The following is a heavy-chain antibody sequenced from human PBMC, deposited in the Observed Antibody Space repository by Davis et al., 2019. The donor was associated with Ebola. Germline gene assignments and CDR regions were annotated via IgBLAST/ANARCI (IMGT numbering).Heavy chain of an antibody. D-gene: IGHD4-17*01. CDR2: ISYDGSSK. Sequence: PGGSLRPSCPAPGFTFSSYGMHWVRQAPGKGLEWVAIISYDGSSKYYADSVKGRFTISRDNSKNTLCLQMDSLRAEDTAVYHCAKDWDHYGPQYWGQGTLVTVSS. J-gene: IGHJ4*02. CDR3: AKDWDHYGPQY. V-gene: IGHV3-30*18. CDR1: GFTFSSYG.